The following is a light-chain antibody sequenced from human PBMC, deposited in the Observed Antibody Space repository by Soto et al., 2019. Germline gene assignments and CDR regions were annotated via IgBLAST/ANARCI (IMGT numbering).Light chain of an antibody. Sequence: EVVLTQSPATLPLSPGERAALSCRTCQNISSSFFAWYQQKVGQAPRLLIYATSNRATGVPDRFSGSGSGSDFSLTISRLEPEDFAVYFCQQYASSPLTFGGGTHIEVK. CDR3: QQYASSPLT. CDR2: ATS. V-gene: IGKV3-20*01. J-gene: IGKJ4*01. CDR1: QNISSSF.